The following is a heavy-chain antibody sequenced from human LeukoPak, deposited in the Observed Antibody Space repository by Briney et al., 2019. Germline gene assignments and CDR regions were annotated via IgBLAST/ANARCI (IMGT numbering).Heavy chain of an antibody. D-gene: IGHD5-12*01. Sequence: GGSLRLSCAASGFTFSSYAMSWDRQAPGKGLEWVSAISGSGGSTYYADSVKGRFTISRDNSKNTLYLQMNSLRAEDTAVYYCAKLFSGYEKAYFDYWGQGTLVTVSS. CDR3: AKLFSGYEKAYFDY. CDR1: GFTFSSYA. J-gene: IGHJ4*02. CDR2: ISGSGGST. V-gene: IGHV3-23*01.